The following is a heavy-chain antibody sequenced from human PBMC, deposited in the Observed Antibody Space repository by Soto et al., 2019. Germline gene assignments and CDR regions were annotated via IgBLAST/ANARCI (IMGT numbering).Heavy chain of an antibody. D-gene: IGHD4-17*01. J-gene: IGHJ4*02. Sequence: SETLSLTCTVSGDSITRGDYYWTWIRHSPAKGLEWIGNIYKSETTSYNPALRGRVTISVDTSKNQLSLKLSSVTAADTAVYYCARAYGDYVFDYWGQGTLVTVSS. CDR3: ARAYGDYVFDY. CDR2: IYKSETT. V-gene: IGHV4-31*03. CDR1: GDSITRGDYY.